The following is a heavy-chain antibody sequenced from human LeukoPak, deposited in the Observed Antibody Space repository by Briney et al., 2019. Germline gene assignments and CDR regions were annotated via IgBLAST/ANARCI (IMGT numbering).Heavy chain of an antibody. J-gene: IGHJ4*02. Sequence: PGGSLRLSCAASGFTFSSYSMNWVRQAPGKGLEWVSSISSSSYIYYADSVKGRFTISRDNAKNSLYLQMNSLRAEDTAVYYCAKTRTYDILTGYYFDYWGQGTLVTVSS. CDR3: AKTRTYDILTGYYFDY. CDR2: ISSSSYI. CDR1: GFTFSSYS. V-gene: IGHV3-21*04. D-gene: IGHD3-9*01.